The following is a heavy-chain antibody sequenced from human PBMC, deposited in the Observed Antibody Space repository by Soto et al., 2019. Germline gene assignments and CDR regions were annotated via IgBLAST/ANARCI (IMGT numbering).Heavy chain of an antibody. V-gene: IGHV4-30-4*01. CDR1: GGSISSGDYY. J-gene: IGHJ4*02. Sequence: PSETLSLTCTVSGGSISSGDYYWSWIRQPPGKGLEWIGYIYYSGSTYYNPSLKSRVTISVDTSKNQFSLKLSSVTAADTAVYYCARVLGFLEWFADYWGQGTLVTVSS. CDR2: IYYSGST. D-gene: IGHD3-3*01. CDR3: ARVLGFLEWFADY.